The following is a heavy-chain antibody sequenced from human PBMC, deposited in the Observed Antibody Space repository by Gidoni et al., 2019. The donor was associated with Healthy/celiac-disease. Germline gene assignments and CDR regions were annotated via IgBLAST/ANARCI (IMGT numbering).Heavy chain of an antibody. CDR2: ISYDGSNK. J-gene: IGHJ4*02. CDR3: AREVAARRFDY. Sequence: QVQLVESGGGVVQPGRSLRISCAAPGFTFSSYAMHWVRQAPGKGLEWVAVISYDGSNKYYADSVKGRFTISRDNSKNTLYLQMNSLRAEDTAVYYCAREVAARRFDYWGQGTLVTVSS. D-gene: IGHD6-6*01. V-gene: IGHV3-30-3*01. CDR1: GFTFSSYA.